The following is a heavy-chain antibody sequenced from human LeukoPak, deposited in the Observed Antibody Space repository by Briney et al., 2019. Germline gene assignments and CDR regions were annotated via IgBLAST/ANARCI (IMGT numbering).Heavy chain of an antibody. CDR3: ARNLGYCSGGSCYFWGGYFDY. Sequence: KPLETLSLTCTVSGGSISSHYWRWVRQPPGKGMEWVGDIYYSGSTNYNPSLKSRVTISLDTSKTQFSLKLSSVTAADTAVYYCARNLGYCSGGSCYFWGGYFDYWGQGTLVTVSS. D-gene: IGHD2-15*01. CDR2: IYYSGST. V-gene: IGHV4-59*11. CDR1: GGSISSHY. J-gene: IGHJ4*02.